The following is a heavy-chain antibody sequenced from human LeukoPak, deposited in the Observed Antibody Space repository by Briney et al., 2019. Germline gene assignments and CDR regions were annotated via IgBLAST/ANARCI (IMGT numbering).Heavy chain of an antibody. Sequence: SETLSLTCAVYGGSFSGYYWSWIRQPPGKGLEWIGEINHSGSTNYNPSLKSRVTISADTSKNQFSLKLSSVTAADTAVYYCAREEVPRYYFDYWGQGTLVTVSS. CDR2: INHSGST. CDR3: AREEVPRYYFDY. CDR1: GGSFSGYY. J-gene: IGHJ4*02. V-gene: IGHV4-34*01.